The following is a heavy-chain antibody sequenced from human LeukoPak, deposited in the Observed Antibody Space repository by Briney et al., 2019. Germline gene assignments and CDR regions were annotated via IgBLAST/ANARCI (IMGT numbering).Heavy chain of an antibody. CDR1: GFTFSSYA. CDR2: IIGSGDRT. V-gene: IGHV3-23*01. J-gene: IGHJ4*02. D-gene: IGHD3-22*01. CDR3: AKRYYGGSGYRSYYFDY. Sequence: PGGSLRLSCAASGFTFSSYAMSWVRQAPGKGLEWVSAIIGSGDRTYYADSVKGRFTISRDNSKNTLYLQMNSLRAEDTAVYYYAKRYYGGSGYRSYYFDYWGQGTLVTVSS.